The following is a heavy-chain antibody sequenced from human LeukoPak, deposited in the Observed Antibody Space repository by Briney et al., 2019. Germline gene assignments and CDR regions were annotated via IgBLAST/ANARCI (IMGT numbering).Heavy chain of an antibody. CDR2: ISSSSSNI. CDR1: GFTFSSYY. J-gene: IGHJ4*02. CDR3: ARDGRGNSIRGDPVHFDY. Sequence: GGSLRLSCAASGFTFSSYYMNWVRQAPGKGLEWVSYISSSSSNIYYADSVKGRFTISRDNAKNSLYLQMNSLRAEDTAVYYCARDGRGNSIRGDPVHFDYWGQGTLVTVSS. D-gene: IGHD4-23*01. V-gene: IGHV3-48*01.